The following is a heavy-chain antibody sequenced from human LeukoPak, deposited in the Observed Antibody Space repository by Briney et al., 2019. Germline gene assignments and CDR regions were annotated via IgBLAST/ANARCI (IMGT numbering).Heavy chain of an antibody. CDR1: GFTFSDYY. CDR2: VSGSGGST. J-gene: IGHJ5*02. CDR3: AKYGEDGYNSWGSYL. Sequence: GGSLRLSCAASGFTFSDYYMSWVRQAPGKGLEWVSAVSGSGGSTYYADSVKGRFTISRDNSKNTLYLQMNSLRAEDTAVYYCAKYGEDGYNSWGSYLWGQGTLVTVSS. D-gene: IGHD5-24*01. V-gene: IGHV3-23*01.